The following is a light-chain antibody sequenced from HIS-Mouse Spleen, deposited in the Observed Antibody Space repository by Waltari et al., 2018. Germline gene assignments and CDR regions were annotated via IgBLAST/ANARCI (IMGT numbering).Light chain of an antibody. CDR1: NIGSKS. V-gene: IGLV3-21*03. CDR2: DES. Sequence: SYVLTQPPSVSVAPGKTARITCGGNNIGSKSVHWYQQKPGQAPVLVDYDESDRPSGIPERFSGSSSGNTATLTISRVEAGDEADYYCQVWDSSSDHVVFGGGTKLTVL. J-gene: IGLJ2*01. CDR3: QVWDSSSDHVV.